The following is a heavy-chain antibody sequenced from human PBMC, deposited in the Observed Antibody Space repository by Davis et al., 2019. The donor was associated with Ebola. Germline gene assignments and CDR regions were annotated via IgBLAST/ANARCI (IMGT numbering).Heavy chain of an antibody. Sequence: GGSLRLSCAASGFKFDDYAMHWVRQAPGKGLEWVSGISWNSGSIGYADSVKGRFTISRDNAKNSLYLQMNSLRAEETALDYCAKDMFPRITMIVLVIHAFDIWGQGTMVTVSS. D-gene: IGHD3-22*01. V-gene: IGHV3-9*01. CDR2: ISWNSGSI. CDR1: GFKFDDYA. CDR3: AKDMFPRITMIVLVIHAFDI. J-gene: IGHJ3*02.